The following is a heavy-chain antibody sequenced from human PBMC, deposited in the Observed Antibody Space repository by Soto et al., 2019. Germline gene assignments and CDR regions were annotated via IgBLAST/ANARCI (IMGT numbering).Heavy chain of an antibody. V-gene: IGHV4-34*01. CDR1: YGSFSGYY. CDR2: INHGGST. CDR3: ASKGADWFDP. J-gene: IGHJ5*02. Sequence: SETLSLTCTVYYGSFSGYYWSWIRQPPGKGLEWIGQINHGGSTNYNPSLKSRVTISIDTSKKQSSLKLSSVTAADTAVYYCASKGADWFDPWGQGTLVTVSS.